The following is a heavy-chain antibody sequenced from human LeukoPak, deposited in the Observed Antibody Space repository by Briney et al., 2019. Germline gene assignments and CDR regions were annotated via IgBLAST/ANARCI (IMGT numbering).Heavy chain of an antibody. Sequence: PGGSLRLSCAVSGFTFSNFWMHWVRQAPGKGLVWVSRINSDGSSTSYADSVKGRFTISRDNAKNTLYLQMNSLRAEDTAVYYCARAIAALIYFDYWGQGTLVTVSS. J-gene: IGHJ4*02. CDR1: GFTFSNFW. D-gene: IGHD6-6*01. CDR2: INSDGSST. CDR3: ARAIAALIYFDY. V-gene: IGHV3-74*01.